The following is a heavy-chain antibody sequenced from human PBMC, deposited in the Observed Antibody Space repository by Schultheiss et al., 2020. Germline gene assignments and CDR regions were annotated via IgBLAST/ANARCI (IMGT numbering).Heavy chain of an antibody. CDR2: ISWNSGSI. CDR3: AKDISLTVTTAFDY. V-gene: IGHV3-9*01. D-gene: IGHD4-17*01. J-gene: IGHJ4*02. CDR1: GFTFDDYA. Sequence: GGSLRLSCAASGFTFDDYAMHWVRQAPGKGLEWVSGISWNSGSIGYADSVKGRFTISRDNAKNSLYLQMNSLRAEDTALYYCAKDISLTVTTAFDYWGQGTLVTVSS.